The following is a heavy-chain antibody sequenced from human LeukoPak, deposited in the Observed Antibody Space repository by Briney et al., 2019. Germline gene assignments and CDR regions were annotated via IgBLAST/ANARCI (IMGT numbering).Heavy chain of an antibody. CDR2: IKQDGSEK. CDR3: ARESFVTIFGVVTSGDFYFDY. J-gene: IGHJ4*02. Sequence: GGSLRLSCAASGFTFSSYWMSWVRQAPEKGLEWVANIKQDGSEKYYVDSVKGRFTISRDNAKNSLYLQMNSLRAEDTAVYYCARESFVTIFGVVTSGDFYFDYWGREPWSPSPQ. CDR1: GFTFSSYW. V-gene: IGHV3-7*03. D-gene: IGHD3-3*01.